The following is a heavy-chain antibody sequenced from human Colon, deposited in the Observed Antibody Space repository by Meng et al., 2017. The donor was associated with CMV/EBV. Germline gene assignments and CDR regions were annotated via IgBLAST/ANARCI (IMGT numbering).Heavy chain of an antibody. CDR3: ATEPWGTYPRIVDH. CDR2: IYYSGST. CDR1: GGSISSGGYY. D-gene: IGHD3-16*01. J-gene: IGHJ4*02. V-gene: IGHV4-31*02. Sequence: SGGSISSGGYYWSWIRQHPGKGLEWIGYIYYSGSTYYNPSLKSRVTISVDTSKNQFSLKPSSVTAADTAIYYCATEPWGTYPRIVDHWGQGALVTVSS.